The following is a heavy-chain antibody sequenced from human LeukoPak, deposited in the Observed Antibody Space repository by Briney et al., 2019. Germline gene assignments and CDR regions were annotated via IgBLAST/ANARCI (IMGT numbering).Heavy chain of an antibody. J-gene: IGHJ4*02. CDR1: GFTFSDYY. CDR2: ISSSSRHT. CDR3: AKGINSGSYLFVY. V-gene: IGHV3-11*05. Sequence: PGGSLRLSCAASGFTFSDYYMNWIRQAPGKGLEWVSYISSSSRHTNYADSVKGRFTIFRDNSKNSLYLQMNSLRTEDTALYYCAKGINSGSYLFVYWGQGTLVTVSS. D-gene: IGHD1-26*01.